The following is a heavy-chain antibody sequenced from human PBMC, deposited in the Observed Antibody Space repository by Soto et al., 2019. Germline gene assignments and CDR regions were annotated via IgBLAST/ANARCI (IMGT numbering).Heavy chain of an antibody. V-gene: IGHV4-61*08. CDR3: ARDSDSGYYYFDY. CDR2: IYHSGST. J-gene: IGHJ4*02. Sequence: SETLSRTCTVSGGSISSCGWSSSWFRQPPGKGLEWIGYIYHSGSTNYNPSLKSRVTISVDTSKNQVSLKLSSVTAADTAVYYCARDSDSGYYYFDYWGQGTLVTVSS. CDR1: GGSISSCGWS. D-gene: IGHD3-22*01.